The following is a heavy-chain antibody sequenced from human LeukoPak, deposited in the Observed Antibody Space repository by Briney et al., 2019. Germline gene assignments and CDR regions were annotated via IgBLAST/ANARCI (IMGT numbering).Heavy chain of an antibody. Sequence: GESLKISCKGSGYSFTSYWIGWVRQMPGKGLEWVGIIYPGDSDTRYSPSFQGQVTISADKSISTAYLQWSSLKASDTAMYYCARGGYSYGYYYYYYMDVWGKGTTVTVSS. CDR3: ARGGYSYGYYYYYYMDV. V-gene: IGHV5-51*01. D-gene: IGHD5-18*01. CDR1: GYSFTSYW. J-gene: IGHJ6*03. CDR2: IYPGDSDT.